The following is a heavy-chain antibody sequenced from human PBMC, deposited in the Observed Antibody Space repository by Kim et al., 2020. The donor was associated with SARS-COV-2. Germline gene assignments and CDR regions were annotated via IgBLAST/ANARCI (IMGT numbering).Heavy chain of an antibody. CDR2: ISSNGGST. V-gene: IGHV3-64*01. CDR3: AREGNYDFWSGYYNGYF. Sequence: GGSLRLSCAASGFTFSSYAMHWVRQAPGKGLEYVSAISSNGGSTYYANSVKGRFTISRDNSKNTLYLQMGSLRAEDMAVYYCAREGNYDFWSGYYNGYF. J-gene: IGHJ4*01. CDR1: GFTFSSYA. D-gene: IGHD3-3*01.